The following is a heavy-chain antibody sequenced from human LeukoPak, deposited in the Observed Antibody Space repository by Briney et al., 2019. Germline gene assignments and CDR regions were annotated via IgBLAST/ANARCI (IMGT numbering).Heavy chain of an antibody. V-gene: IGHV3-48*04. CDR3: TRDPDYDDPD. CDR2: ITSSGRST. J-gene: IGHJ4*02. Sequence: GGSLRLSCAASGFTFSTYTMNWVRQAPGKGLEWISYITSSGRSTDYADSVKGRFIISRDNAKNSLFLQMSSLGVEDTAVYYCTRDPDYDDPDWGQGTLVTVSS. CDR1: GFTFSTYT. D-gene: IGHD3-22*01.